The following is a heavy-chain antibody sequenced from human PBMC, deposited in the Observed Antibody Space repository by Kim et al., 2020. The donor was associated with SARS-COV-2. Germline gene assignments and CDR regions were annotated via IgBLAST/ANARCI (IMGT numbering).Heavy chain of an antibody. CDR1: GFTFSSYA. CDR3: AKVTTLTAPFYDY. D-gene: IGHD4-4*01. CDR2: ISASGGDT. Sequence: GGSLRLSCADSGFTFSSYALSWVRQAPGKGLEWVSRISASGGDTYYADSVQGRFTISRDNSKNALNLEMNSLRAEDTALYYCAKVTTLTAPFYDYWGQGT. J-gene: IGHJ4*02. V-gene: IGHV3-23*01.